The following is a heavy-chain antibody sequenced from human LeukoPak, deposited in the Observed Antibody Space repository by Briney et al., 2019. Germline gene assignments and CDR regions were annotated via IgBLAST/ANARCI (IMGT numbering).Heavy chain of an antibody. J-gene: IGHJ6*02. CDR3: ARDRSAFLTSGTYGMDV. Sequence: GASVKVSCKASAYTFTSYGINWVRQAPGQGLEWMGWISAYNGNTNYAQELQGRVTMTTDTPTSTAYMELRSLRSDDTAVYYCARDRSAFLTSGTYGMDVWGQGTTVTVSS. V-gene: IGHV1-18*01. CDR1: AYTFTSYG. CDR2: ISAYNGNT. D-gene: IGHD3-3*02.